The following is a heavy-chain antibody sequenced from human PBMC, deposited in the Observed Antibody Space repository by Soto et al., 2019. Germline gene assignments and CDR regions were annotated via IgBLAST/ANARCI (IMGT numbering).Heavy chain of an antibody. CDR1: GFTFRNYA. CDR3: ARDHYSDSTVSYFDY. CDR2: ISYDGSNK. J-gene: IGHJ4*02. Sequence: QVQLVESGGGVVQPGRSLRLSCAASGFTFRNYAMHWVRQAPGKGLEWVPDISYDGSNKYYSGSVKGRLTISRDNSNNTVYLQMNSLISEDTAVYYCARDHYSDSTVSYFDYWGQGTLVTVSS. D-gene: IGHD3-22*01. V-gene: IGHV3-30-3*01.